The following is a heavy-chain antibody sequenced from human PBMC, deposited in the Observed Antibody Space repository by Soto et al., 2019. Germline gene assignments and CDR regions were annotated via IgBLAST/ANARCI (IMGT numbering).Heavy chain of an antibody. CDR3: ARELACSSTSGYEHGMDF. D-gene: IGHD2-2*01. Sequence: ASVNVSCKAFGYTFTSYYMHWVRQAPGQGLEWMGIINPSGGSTSYAQKFQGRVTMTRDTSTSTVYMELSSLRSEDTAVYYFARELACSSTSGYEHGMDFWGQGTTVTGSS. CDR2: INPSGGST. V-gene: IGHV1-46*03. CDR1: GYTFTSYY. J-gene: IGHJ6*02.